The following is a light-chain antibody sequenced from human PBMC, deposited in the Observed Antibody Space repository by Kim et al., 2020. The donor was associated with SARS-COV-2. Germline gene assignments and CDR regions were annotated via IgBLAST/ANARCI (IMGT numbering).Light chain of an antibody. CDR3: HQYGTSRGT. J-gene: IGKJ1*01. Sequence: EIVLTQSPGTLSLSPGERATLFCRASQSVDSNYLAWYQQRPGQAPRLLIYGASSRATGIPDRFSGGGSGTDFTLTVSRLEPEDFAVYYCHQYGTSRGTFGQGTKVEIK. CDR2: GAS. CDR1: QSVDSNY. V-gene: IGKV3-20*01.